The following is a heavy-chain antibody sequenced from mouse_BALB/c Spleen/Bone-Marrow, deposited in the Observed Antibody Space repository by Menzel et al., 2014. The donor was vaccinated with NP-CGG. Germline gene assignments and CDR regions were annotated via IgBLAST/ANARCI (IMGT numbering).Heavy chain of an antibody. J-gene: IGHJ3*01. Sequence: EVKEVESGGGLVQPGGSLKLSCAASGFDFSSYWMSWVRPAPGKGLEWIGEINPDSNTINYTPSLKDKFIISRDNAKNTLYLQMSKVRSEDTALYYCARLGYYGLFAYWGQGTLVTGSA. CDR1: GFDFSSYW. V-gene: IGHV4-1*02. CDR3: ARLGYYGLFAY. D-gene: IGHD1-2*01. CDR2: INPDSNTI.